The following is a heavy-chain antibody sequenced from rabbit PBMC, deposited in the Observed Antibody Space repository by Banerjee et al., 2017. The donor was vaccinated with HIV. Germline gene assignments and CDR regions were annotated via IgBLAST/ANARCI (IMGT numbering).Heavy chain of an antibody. Sequence: QEQLKESGGGLVQPGGSLKLSCKASGFDFSSSFWICWVRQAPGKGLEWIACIYGGSSGSTYYANWAKGRFTISKTSSTTVTLQMTSLTAADTATYFCARSYDDYGDWDSFNLWGPGTLVT. CDR3: ARSYDDYGDWDSFNL. CDR2: IYGGSSGST. CDR1: GFDFSSSFW. V-gene: IGHV1S45*01. J-gene: IGHJ4*01. D-gene: IGHD2-1*01.